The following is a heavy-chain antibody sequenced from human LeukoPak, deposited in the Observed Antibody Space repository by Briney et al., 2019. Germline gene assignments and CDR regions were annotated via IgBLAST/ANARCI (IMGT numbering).Heavy chain of an antibody. Sequence: SETLSLTCTVSGGSISNYWWSWIRQPAGKGLEWIGRIYSSGSSNYNFALESRVTISVDKLKNQFSLKLSSVTAADTAVYYCARDSADILTGFFEQWGQGPLVTVSS. J-gene: IGHJ4*02. V-gene: IGHV4-4*07. CDR1: GGSISNYW. CDR2: IYSSGSS. CDR3: ARDSADILTGFFEQ. D-gene: IGHD3-9*01.